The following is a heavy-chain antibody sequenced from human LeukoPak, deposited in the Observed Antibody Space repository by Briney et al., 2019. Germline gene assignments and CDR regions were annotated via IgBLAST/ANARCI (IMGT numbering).Heavy chain of an antibody. D-gene: IGHD6-13*01. J-gene: IGHJ5*02. V-gene: IGHV1-69*02. Sequence: SVKVSCKASGYSFTTYNIHWVRQAPGQGLEWMGTIIPILDIANFAQKFQDRVTITADKSTSTAYMELSSLRSEDTAVYYCARAPPGVGATAGTQWFDPWGQGTLVTVSS. CDR3: ARAPPGVGATAGTQWFDP. CDR1: GYSFTTYN. CDR2: IIPILDIA.